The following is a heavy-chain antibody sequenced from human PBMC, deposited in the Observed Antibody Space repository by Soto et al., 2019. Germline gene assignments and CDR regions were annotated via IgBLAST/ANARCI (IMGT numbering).Heavy chain of an antibody. CDR2: INHSGST. V-gene: IGHV4-34*01. Sequence: QVQLQQWGAGLLKPSETLSLTCAVYGGSFSGYYWSWIRQPPGKGLEWIGEINHSGSTNYNPSLKSRVTISVDTSKNQFSLKLSSVTAADTAVYYCARGRKMVVVPAAMGARFDYWGQGTLVTVSS. CDR3: ARGRKMVVVPAAMGARFDY. D-gene: IGHD2-2*01. CDR1: GGSFSGYY. J-gene: IGHJ4*02.